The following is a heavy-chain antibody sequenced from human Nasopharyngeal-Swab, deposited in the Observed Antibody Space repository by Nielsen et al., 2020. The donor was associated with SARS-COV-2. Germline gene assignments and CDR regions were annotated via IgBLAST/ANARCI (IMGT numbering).Heavy chain of an antibody. J-gene: IGHJ6*02. Sequence: SETLSLTCTVSGGSVSSGSYYWSWLRQPPGKGLEWIGSIYYSGSTNYNPSLKSRVTISVDTSKNQFSLKLSSVTAADTAVYYCAREGFAITIFGVVTRYGMDVWGQGTTVTVSS. V-gene: IGHV4-61*01. CDR3: AREGFAITIFGVVTRYGMDV. CDR2: IYYSGST. CDR1: GGSVSSGSYY. D-gene: IGHD3-3*01.